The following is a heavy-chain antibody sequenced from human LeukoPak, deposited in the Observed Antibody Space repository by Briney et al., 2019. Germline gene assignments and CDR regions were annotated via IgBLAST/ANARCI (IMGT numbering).Heavy chain of an antibody. CDR3: ARHGPSYYFDY. J-gene: IGHJ4*02. D-gene: IGHD3-16*01. CDR1: GFTFSSSA. V-gene: IGHV3-7*03. Sequence: GGSLRLSCAASGFTFSSSAMNWVRQAPGKGLEWVANIKPDGSQQYYVDSMKGRFTISRDNAKNSLYLQMNSLRTEDTAVYYCARHGPSYYFDYWGQGTLVTVSS. CDR2: IKPDGSQQ.